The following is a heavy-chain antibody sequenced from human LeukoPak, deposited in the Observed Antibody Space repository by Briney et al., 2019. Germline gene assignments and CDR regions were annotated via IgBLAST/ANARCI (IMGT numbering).Heavy chain of an antibody. CDR1: GFTFSSYA. CDR3: ARDGEESCGGDCYWVDY. J-gene: IGHJ4*02. D-gene: IGHD2-21*02. CDR2: ISYDGSNK. V-gene: IGHV3-30*04. Sequence: GGSLRLSCAASGFTFSSYAMHWVRQAPGKGLEWVAVISYDGSNKYYADSVKGRFTISRDNSKNTLYLQMNSLRAEDTAVYDCARDGEESCGGDCYWVDYWGQGTLVTVSS.